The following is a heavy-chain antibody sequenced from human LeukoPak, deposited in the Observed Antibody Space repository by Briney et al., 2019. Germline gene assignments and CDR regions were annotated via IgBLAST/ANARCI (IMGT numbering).Heavy chain of an antibody. D-gene: IGHD6-6*01. J-gene: IGHJ3*02. CDR3: ARGGGGSSLSESVFDI. Sequence: SETLSLTCTVSGGSISSGGYYWSWMRQHPGKGLEWIGYIYYSGSTYYDPSLKSRVTISVDTSKNQFSLKLSSVTAADTAVYYCARGGGGSSLSESVFDIWGQGTMVTVSS. V-gene: IGHV4-31*03. CDR2: IYYSGST. CDR1: GGSISSGGYY.